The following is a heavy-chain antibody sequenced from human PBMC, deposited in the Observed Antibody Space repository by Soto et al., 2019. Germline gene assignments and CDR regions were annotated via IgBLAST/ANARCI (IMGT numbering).Heavy chain of an antibody. Sequence: QPGGSLRLSCAASGFVFNMYWMHWVRQVPGEGPEWVTRINDDGTRTDYADSAKGRFTISRGNAKDILYLQMNALRVDDTAVYYCIRGPRPSSVGTGAFWGQGTLVTVSS. CDR1: GFVFNMYW. D-gene: IGHD3-10*01. CDR2: INDDGTRT. J-gene: IGHJ4*02. CDR3: IRGPRPSSVGTGAF. V-gene: IGHV3-74*01.